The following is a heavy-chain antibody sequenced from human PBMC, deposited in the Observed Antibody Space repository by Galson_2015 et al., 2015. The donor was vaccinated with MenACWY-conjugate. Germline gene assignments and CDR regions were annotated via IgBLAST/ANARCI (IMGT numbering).Heavy chain of an antibody. V-gene: IGHV4-4*02. J-gene: IGHJ4*02. CDR3: ARRSAMEWLVLFDS. CDR2: VDHSGTT. CDR1: GGSIIGDNW. Sequence: ETLSLTCDVSGGSIIGDNWWSWVRQPPRKGLEWIGEVDHSGTTHFNPSLMGRVSMSVDKSRRPFSLKLTSMTAADTAVYYCARRSAMEWLVLFDSWGQGTLVTVSS. D-gene: IGHD3-3*01.